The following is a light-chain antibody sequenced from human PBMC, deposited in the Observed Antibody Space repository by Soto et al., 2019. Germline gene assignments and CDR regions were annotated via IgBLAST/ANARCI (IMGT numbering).Light chain of an antibody. CDR1: QDIGLY. CDR3: QHLKSYPPS. V-gene: IGKV1-9*01. J-gene: IGKJ4*01. CDR2: ASS. Sequence: DIQLTQSPSFISASVGDRVSITCRASQDIGLYLAWYQQKPGQAPRLLMYASSTLESGVPSRFSGRESGTEFTLTVSSLQPEDFATYYCQHLKSYPPSFGGGTKVEVK.